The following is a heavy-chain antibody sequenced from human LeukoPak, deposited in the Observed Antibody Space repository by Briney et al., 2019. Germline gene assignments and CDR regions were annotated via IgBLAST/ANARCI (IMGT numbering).Heavy chain of an antibody. CDR3: VRALRGVAVAGTSYYFDY. CDR2: MNSNSGNT. CDR1: GYTFTSYD. D-gene: IGHD6-19*01. V-gene: IGHV1-8*01. Sequence: ASVKVSCKASGYTFTSYDINWVRQATGQGLEWMGWMNSNSGNTGYAQKFQGRVIMTRNTSISTAYMELSSLRSEDTAVYYCVRALRGVAVAGTSYYFDYWGQGTLVTVSS. J-gene: IGHJ4*02.